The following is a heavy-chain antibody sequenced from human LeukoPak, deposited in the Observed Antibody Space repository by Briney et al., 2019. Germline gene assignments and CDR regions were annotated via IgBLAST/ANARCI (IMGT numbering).Heavy chain of an antibody. D-gene: IGHD3-10*01. CDR3: ATIPPMVRGVFDY. Sequence: ASVKVSCKVSGYTLTELSMHWVRQAPGEGLEWMGGFDPEDGETIYAQKFQGRVTMTEDTSTDTAYMELSSLRSEDTAVYYCATIPPMVRGVFDYWGQGTLVTVSS. V-gene: IGHV1-24*01. CDR1: GYTLTELS. J-gene: IGHJ4*02. CDR2: FDPEDGET.